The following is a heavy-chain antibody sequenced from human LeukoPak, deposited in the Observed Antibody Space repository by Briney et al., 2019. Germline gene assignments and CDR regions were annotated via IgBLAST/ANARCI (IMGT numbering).Heavy chain of an antibody. J-gene: IGHJ4*02. V-gene: IGHV3-23*01. CDR2: INGGGVNT. D-gene: IGHD3-10*01. Sequence: PGGSLRLSCAASGFTFSSYAMSWVRQAPGKGLEWVSTINGGGVNTHYADSVGGRFTISRDNSKNTLFLQMNSLRAEDTAVYYCVTRRSYYFDYWGQGTLVTVSS. CDR1: GFTFSSYA. CDR3: VTRRSYYFDY.